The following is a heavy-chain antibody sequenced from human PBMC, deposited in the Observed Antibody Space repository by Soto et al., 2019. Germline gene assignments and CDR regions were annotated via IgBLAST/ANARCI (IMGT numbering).Heavy chain of an antibody. CDR3: TRDYYDSSGYYPQFYY. D-gene: IGHD3-22*01. CDR2: INAGAGNT. Sequence: QVQLVQSGAEEKKPGASVTVSCKASGYTFTYYTVHWVRQAPGQRLEWMGWINAGAGNTKYSPNFQGRVTITKDTSASTVYMELSSLRSEDTAVYFCTRDYYDSSGYYPQFYYWGQGTLVTVSS. CDR1: GYTFTYYT. V-gene: IGHV1-3*05. J-gene: IGHJ4*02.